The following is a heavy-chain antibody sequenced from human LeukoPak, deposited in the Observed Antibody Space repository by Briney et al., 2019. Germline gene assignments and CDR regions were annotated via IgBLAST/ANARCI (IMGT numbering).Heavy chain of an antibody. CDR3: AKTMVRGVIIRGKIGYFDY. D-gene: IGHD3-10*01. J-gene: IGHJ2*01. CDR1: GFTFSSYA. V-gene: IGHV3-23*01. CDR2: ISGSGGST. Sequence: GGSLRLSCAASGFTFSSYAMSWVRQAPGKGLEWVSAISGSGGSTYYADSVKGRFTISRDNSKNTLYLQMNSLRAEDTAVYYCAKTMVRGVIIRGKIGYFDYWGRGTLVTVSS.